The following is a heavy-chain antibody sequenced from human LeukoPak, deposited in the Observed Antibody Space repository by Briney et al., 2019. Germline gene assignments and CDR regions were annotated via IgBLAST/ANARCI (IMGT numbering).Heavy chain of an antibody. D-gene: IGHD3-9*01. CDR3: ARDLGDYDILTGYYPNWCDP. V-gene: IGHV4-59*01. CDR2: IYYSGST. CDR1: GFTISSYY. J-gene: IGHJ5*02. Sequence: PSETLCLTCTASGFTISSYYWSWIRQPPGKGLEWIGYIYYSGSTNYNPSLKSRVTISVDTSNNQFSLKLSSVTAADTAVYYWARDLGDYDILTGYYPNWCDPWGQGTLVTVSS.